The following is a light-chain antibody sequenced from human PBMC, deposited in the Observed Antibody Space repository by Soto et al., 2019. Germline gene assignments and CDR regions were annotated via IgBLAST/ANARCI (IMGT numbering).Light chain of an antibody. CDR2: DVN. CDR1: SSDVGGYNF. CDR3: CSYTSGSTHV. J-gene: IGLJ1*01. V-gene: IGLV2-14*03. Sequence: QSALTQPASVSGSPGQSITISCTGTSSDVGGYNFVSWYQQHPGIVPKLMIFDVNRRPSGVSDRFSGSKSGNTASLTISGLQAEDEGDYYCCSYTSGSTHVFGSGTKVTVL.